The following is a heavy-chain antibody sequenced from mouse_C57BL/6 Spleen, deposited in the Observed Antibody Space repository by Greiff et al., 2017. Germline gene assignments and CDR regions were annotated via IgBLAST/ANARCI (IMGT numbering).Heavy chain of an antibody. CDR2: ISYDGSN. CDR1: GYSITSGYY. J-gene: IGHJ3*01. Sequence: EVQLVESGPGLVKPSQSLSLTCSVTGYSITSGYYWNWIRQFPGNKQEWMGYISYDGSNNYNQSLKNRISITRDTSKNQFFLQLNSVTTEDTATYYCARDKDYDSWFAYWGQGTLVTVSA. V-gene: IGHV3-6*01. D-gene: IGHD2-4*01. CDR3: ARDKDYDSWFAY.